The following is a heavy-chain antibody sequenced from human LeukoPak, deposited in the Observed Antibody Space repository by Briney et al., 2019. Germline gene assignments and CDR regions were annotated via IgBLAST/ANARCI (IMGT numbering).Heavy chain of an antibody. CDR3: ARQTPYCTSTSCHDALLGDY. V-gene: IGHV5-51*01. J-gene: IGHJ4*02. CDR2: IYPGDSEI. D-gene: IGHD2-2*01. Sequence: GEPLKISCKGSGYSFTNYWIGWVRQMPGKGLEWMGIIYPGDSEIRYSPSFQGQVTISADRSLSTAYLQWSSLQASDTAMYYCARQTPYCTSTSCHDALLGDYWGQGTLVTVSS. CDR1: GYSFTNYW.